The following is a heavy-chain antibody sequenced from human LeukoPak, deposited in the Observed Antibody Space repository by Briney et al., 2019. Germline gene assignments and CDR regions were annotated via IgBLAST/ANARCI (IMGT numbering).Heavy chain of an antibody. V-gene: IGHV4-59*01. CDR2: IYYSGST. CDR3: ATGRRSGYDFWSGYPNYYYMDV. Sequence: SGPTLVNPSAPLSLTCTVSGGSISRYSWSWIRQPPGKGLEWIGYIYYSGSTKDNPSLKRRVTISIDRSKNQFSLNLSSVTAADTAVYYCATGRRSGYDFWSGYPNYYYMDVWGKGTTVTVSS. CDR1: GGSISRYS. J-gene: IGHJ6*03. D-gene: IGHD3-3*01.